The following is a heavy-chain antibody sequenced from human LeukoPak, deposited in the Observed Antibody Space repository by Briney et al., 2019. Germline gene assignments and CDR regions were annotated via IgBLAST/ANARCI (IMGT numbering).Heavy chain of an antibody. Sequence: GRSLRLSCAASGFTFSSYAMHWVRQAPGKGLEWVAVISYDGSNKYYADSVKGRFTISRDNSKNTLYLQMNSLRAEDTAVYYCARDQDPRWDLLNSPAFDYWGQGTLVTVSS. J-gene: IGHJ4*02. CDR3: ARDQDPRWDLLNSPAFDY. V-gene: IGHV3-30*04. CDR2: ISYDGSNK. CDR1: GFTFSSYA. D-gene: IGHD1-26*01.